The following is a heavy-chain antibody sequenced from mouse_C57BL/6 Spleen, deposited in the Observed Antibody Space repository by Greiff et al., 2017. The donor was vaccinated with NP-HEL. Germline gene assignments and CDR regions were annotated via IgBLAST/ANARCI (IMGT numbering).Heavy chain of an antibody. CDR3: AREDGSSYYYFDY. Sequence: QVQLQQPGAELVKPGASVKLSCKASGYTFISYWMHWVKQRPGQGLEWIGMIHPNSGSTNYNEKFKSKATLTVDKSSSTAYMQRSSLTSEDSAVYYCAREDGSSYYYFDYWGQGTTLTVSS. J-gene: IGHJ2*01. V-gene: IGHV1-64*01. D-gene: IGHD1-1*01. CDR2: IHPNSGST. CDR1: GYTFISYW.